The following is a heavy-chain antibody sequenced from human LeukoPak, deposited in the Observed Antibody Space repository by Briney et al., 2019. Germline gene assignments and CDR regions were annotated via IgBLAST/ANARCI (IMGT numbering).Heavy chain of an antibody. CDR2: MNPHSGNT. V-gene: IGHV1-8*02. D-gene: IGHD2-2*01. Sequence: GASVKVSCKASGYTFTGYYMHWVRQAPGQGLEWMGWMNPHSGNTGFAQNFQGRVAMTRNTSIDTAYMELSSLRVEDTAVYYCVRGFRSDTSGRKFDCWGQGTLVTVSS. J-gene: IGHJ4*02. CDR3: VRGFRSDTSGRKFDC. CDR1: GYTFTGYY.